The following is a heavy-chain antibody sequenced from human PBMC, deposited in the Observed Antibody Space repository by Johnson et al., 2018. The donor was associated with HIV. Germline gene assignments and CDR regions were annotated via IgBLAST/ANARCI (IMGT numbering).Heavy chain of an antibody. CDR2: IWYDGTTK. Sequence: QVQLVESGGGVVQPGRSLRLSCVASGFSFGRYAMHWARQAPGKGLEWVAVIWYDGTTKYYGDSVKGRFTISRDNSKNTLYLQMNSLRAEDTAVYYCARPRGVQAGLGAFDIWGQGTMVTVSS. CDR1: GFSFGRYA. J-gene: IGHJ3*02. V-gene: IGHV3-33*01. CDR3: ARPRGVQAGLGAFDI. D-gene: IGHD1-1*01.